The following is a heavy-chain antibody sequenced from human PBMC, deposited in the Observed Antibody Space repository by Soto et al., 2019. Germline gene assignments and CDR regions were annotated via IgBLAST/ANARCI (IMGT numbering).Heavy chain of an antibody. J-gene: IGHJ1*01. CDR1: GFSLTANGVG. V-gene: IGHV2-5*02. CDR3: ATLTGSN. CDR2: VYWVDDK. Sequence: ITLKESGPALVKPTQTLTLTCSISGFSLTANGVGAGWVRQPPGLALEWLAMVYWVDDKHYSASLRRRLSITKDTSTSQAVLTMTTMDSVGTCTYYCATLTGSNWGQSAMVTVSS. D-gene: IGHD3-9*01.